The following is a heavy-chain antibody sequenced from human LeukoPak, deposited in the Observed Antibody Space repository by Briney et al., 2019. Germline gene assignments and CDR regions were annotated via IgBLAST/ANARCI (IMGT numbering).Heavy chain of an antibody. V-gene: IGHV3-23*01. CDR2: ISGSGDST. Sequence: QSGGSLRLSCAASGFTFSSCAMSWVRQAPGKGLEWVSVISGSGDSTYYADSVKGRFTISRDNSKNTLYPQMNSLRAEDTAVYYCAKQSYSSCYTALNFWGQGTLVTVSS. CDR3: AKQSYSSCYTALNF. D-gene: IGHD6-19*01. CDR1: GFTFSSCA. J-gene: IGHJ4*02.